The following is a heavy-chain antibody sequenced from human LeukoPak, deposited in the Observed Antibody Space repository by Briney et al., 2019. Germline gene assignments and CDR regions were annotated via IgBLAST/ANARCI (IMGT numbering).Heavy chain of an antibody. CDR3: ARDGGY. J-gene: IGHJ4*02. CDR1: GFTLSSYC. CDR2: IKQDGSEK. Sequence: GGSLRLSCAASGFTLSSYCMSWVSPAPGKGLEWVANIKQDGSEKYYVVSVKGGFTSSRDIVKNSGYLQVNSVRAEGTAVYYCARDGGYWGQGTLVTVPS. V-gene: IGHV3-7*01. D-gene: IGHD3-16*01.